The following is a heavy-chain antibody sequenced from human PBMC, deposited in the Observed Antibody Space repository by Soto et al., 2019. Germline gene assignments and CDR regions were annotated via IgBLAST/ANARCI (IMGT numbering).Heavy chain of an antibody. J-gene: IGHJ6*02. V-gene: IGHV3-23*01. Sequence: GYLRLSCAGSGFTLSSYAMSWVRQAPGKGLEWVSAISGSGGSTYYADSVKGRFTISRDNSKNTLYLQMNSLRAEDTAVYYCAKVPRARVLYGMDVWGQGTTVTVSS. CDR2: ISGSGGST. CDR1: GFTLSSYA. CDR3: AKVPRARVLYGMDV.